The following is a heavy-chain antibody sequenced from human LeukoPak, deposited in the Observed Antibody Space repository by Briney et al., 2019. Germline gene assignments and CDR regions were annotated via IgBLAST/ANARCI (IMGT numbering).Heavy chain of an antibody. V-gene: IGHV4-59*12. CDR1: GGAMSRYY. CDR3: ARGITMIVVVTLYNWFDP. J-gene: IGHJ5*02. Sequence: SETLSLTCTVSGGAMSRYYWSWIRQPPGKGLEWIGYIYYSGSTNYNPSLKSRVTISVDTSKNQFSLKLSSVTAADTAVYYCARGITMIVVVTLYNWFDPWGQGTLVTVSS. D-gene: IGHD3-22*01. CDR2: IYYSGST.